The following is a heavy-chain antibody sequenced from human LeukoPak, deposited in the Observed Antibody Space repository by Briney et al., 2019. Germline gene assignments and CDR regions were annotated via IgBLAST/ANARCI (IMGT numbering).Heavy chain of an antibody. J-gene: IGHJ5*02. CDR2: INPSGGTT. D-gene: IGHD1-26*01. CDR3: ARDNSVGDYAWWFDP. Sequence: ASVKVSCKASGYTFTSYGISWVRQAPGQGLEWMGIINPSGGTTRYAQKFQGRVTMTRDLSTSTDYMELSSLRSDDTAVYFCARDNSVGDYAWWFDPWGQGTLVAVSS. V-gene: IGHV1-46*01. CDR1: GYTFTSYG.